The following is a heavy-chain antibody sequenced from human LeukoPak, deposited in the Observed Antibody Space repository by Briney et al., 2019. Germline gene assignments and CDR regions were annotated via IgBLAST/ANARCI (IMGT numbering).Heavy chain of an antibody. Sequence: SETLSLTCTVSGGSISSSSYYWGWIRQPPGKGLEWIGTIYYSGRTYYNPSLKSRVTISVDTSKNQFSLKLSSVTAADTAVYYCARQDSYGLFDYWGQGTLVTVSS. CDR2: IYYSGRT. V-gene: IGHV4-39*01. CDR1: GGSISSSSYY. D-gene: IGHD5-18*01. CDR3: ARQDSYGLFDY. J-gene: IGHJ4*02.